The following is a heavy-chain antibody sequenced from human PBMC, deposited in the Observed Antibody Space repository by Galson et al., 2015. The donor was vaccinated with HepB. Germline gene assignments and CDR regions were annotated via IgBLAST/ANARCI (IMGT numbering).Heavy chain of an antibody. CDR2: VADSGNT. D-gene: IGHD3-16*01. CDR1: CDSMSGYH. CDR3: ARQVDAPSYRFDL. Sequence: ETLSLTCIVFCDSMSGYHRNWVRQFADKQLEWVGRVADSGNTAYNPSLRSRVTMSKDTSNNHFSLRLTSVTAADTARYYCARQVDAPSYRFDLWGRGTMVTVSS. J-gene: IGHJ2*01. V-gene: IGHV4-4*07.